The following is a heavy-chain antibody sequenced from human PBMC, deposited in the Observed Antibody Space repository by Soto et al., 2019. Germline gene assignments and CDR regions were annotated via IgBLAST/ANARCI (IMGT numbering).Heavy chain of an antibody. Sequence: SLRLSCAASGFTFSSYAMSWVRQAPGKGLEWVSAISGSGGSTYYADSVKGRFTISRDNSKNTPYLQMNSLRAEDTAVYYCAKGSRGHMAIFDYWGQGTLVTVSS. CDR2: ISGSGGST. CDR3: AKGSRGHMAIFDY. CDR1: GFTFSSYA. J-gene: IGHJ4*02. V-gene: IGHV3-23*01.